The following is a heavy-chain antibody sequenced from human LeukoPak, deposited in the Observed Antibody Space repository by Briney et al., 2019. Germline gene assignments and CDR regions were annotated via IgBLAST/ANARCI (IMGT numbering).Heavy chain of an antibody. CDR3: ARARPSSGYSYGYPDY. Sequence: SETLSLTCTVSGGSISSGDYYWSWIRQPPGKGLEWIGYIYYSGSTYYNPSLRSRVTISVDTSKNQFSLKLSSVTAADTAVYYCARARPSSGYSYGYPDYWGQGTLVTVSS. J-gene: IGHJ4*02. CDR1: GGSISSGDYY. V-gene: IGHV4-30-4*01. CDR2: IYYSGST. D-gene: IGHD5-18*01.